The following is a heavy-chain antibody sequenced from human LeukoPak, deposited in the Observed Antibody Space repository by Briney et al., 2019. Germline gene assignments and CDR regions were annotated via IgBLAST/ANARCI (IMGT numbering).Heavy chain of an antibody. Sequence: SETLSLTCAVYGGPFSGYYWSWIRQPPGKGLEWIGEINHSGSTNYDPSLKSRVTISVDTSKNQFSLKLSSVTAADTAVYYCARGVDTAMVSEFDYWGQGTLVTVSS. CDR2: INHSGST. D-gene: IGHD5-18*01. CDR1: GGPFSGYY. CDR3: ARGVDTAMVSEFDY. J-gene: IGHJ4*02. V-gene: IGHV4-34*01.